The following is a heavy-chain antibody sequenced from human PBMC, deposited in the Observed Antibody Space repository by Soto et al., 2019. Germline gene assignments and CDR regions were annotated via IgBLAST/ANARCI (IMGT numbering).Heavy chain of an antibody. Sequence: EVQLVESGGGFVQPGMSLRRSCAASGFTFDDYAMHWVRQAPGKGLEWVSGISWNSDKIDYADSVRGRFTISRDNAKNSLYLQMNSLRAEDTALYYCTKEVGSAGGWFDPWGQGTLVTVSS. V-gene: IGHV3-9*01. CDR2: ISWNSDKI. D-gene: IGHD3-10*01. CDR1: GFTFDDYA. CDR3: TKEVGSAGGWFDP. J-gene: IGHJ5*02.